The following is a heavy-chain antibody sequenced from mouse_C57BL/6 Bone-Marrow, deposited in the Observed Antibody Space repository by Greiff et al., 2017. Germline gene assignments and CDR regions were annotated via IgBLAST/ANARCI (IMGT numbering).Heavy chain of an antibody. J-gene: IGHJ2*01. Sequence: QVQLQQSGPELVKPGASVKISCKASGYAFSSSWMNWVKQRPGKGLEWIGRIYPGDGDTNYNGKFKGKATLTADKSSSTAYMQLSSLTSEDSAVYFCASSLSKDFDYWGQGTTLTVSS. D-gene: IGHD6-5*01. V-gene: IGHV1-82*01. CDR2: IYPGDGDT. CDR1: GYAFSSSW. CDR3: ASSLSKDFDY.